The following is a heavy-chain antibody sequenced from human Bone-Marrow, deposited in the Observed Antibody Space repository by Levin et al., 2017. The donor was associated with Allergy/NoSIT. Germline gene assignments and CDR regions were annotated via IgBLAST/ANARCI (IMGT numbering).Heavy chain of an antibody. CDR1: GFAFGNYA. J-gene: IGHJ4*02. CDR3: AKGGPDTNFNDASFDY. CDR2: TSASGGST. D-gene: IGHD1-1*01. Sequence: QTGGSLRLSCAASGFAFGNYAMGWVRQAPGKGLEWVSMTSASGGSTFYADSVKGRFTISRDNSKNTLYLQMNSLRAEDTAMFYCAKGGPDTNFNDASFDYWGQGALVTVSS. V-gene: IGHV3-23*01.